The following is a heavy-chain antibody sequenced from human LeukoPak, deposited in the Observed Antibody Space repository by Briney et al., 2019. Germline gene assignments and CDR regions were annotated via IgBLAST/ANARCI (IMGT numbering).Heavy chain of an antibody. CDR3: ARGIAAAYFDY. CDR1: GGSISSSNW. J-gene: IGHJ4*02. D-gene: IGHD6-6*01. V-gene: IGHV4-4*02. Sequence: SGTLSLTCAVSGGSISSSNWWSWVRQPPGKGLEWIGRIYTSGSTNYNPSLKSRVTMSVDTSKNQISLKLSSVTAADTAVYYCARGIAAAYFDYWGQGTLVTVSS. CDR2: IYTSGST.